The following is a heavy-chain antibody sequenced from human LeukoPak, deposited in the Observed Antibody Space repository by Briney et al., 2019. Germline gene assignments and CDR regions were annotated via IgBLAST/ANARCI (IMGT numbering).Heavy chain of an antibody. CDR1: GFTVSSNY. J-gene: IGHJ3*02. Sequence: PGGSLRLSCAASGFTVSSNYMSWVRQAPGKGLELVSVFYSGGSPYYADSVRGRFTISRDNFEKTLYLQMNRLRAEDTAIYYCATDPTLRIWGQGTMVTVSS. V-gene: IGHV3-66*01. CDR2: FYSGGSP. CDR3: ATDPTLRI. D-gene: IGHD2/OR15-2a*01.